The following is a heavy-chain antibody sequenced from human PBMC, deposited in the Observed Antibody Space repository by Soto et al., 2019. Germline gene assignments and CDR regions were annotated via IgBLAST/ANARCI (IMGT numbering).Heavy chain of an antibody. J-gene: IGHJ5*02. D-gene: IGHD2-15*01. CDR3: ARGPVAATETKNWFDP. CDR1: GYTFTSYD. V-gene: IGHV1-8*01. Sequence: GASVEVSCKASGYTFTSYDINWVRQATGQGLEWMGWMNPNSGNTGYAQKFQGRVTMTRNTSISTAYMELSSLRSEDTAVYYCARGPVAATETKNWFDPWGQGTLVTVSS. CDR2: MNPNSGNT.